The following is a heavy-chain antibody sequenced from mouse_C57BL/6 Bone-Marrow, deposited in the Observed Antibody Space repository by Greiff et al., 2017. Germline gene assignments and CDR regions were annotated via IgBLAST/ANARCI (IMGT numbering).Heavy chain of an antibody. J-gene: IGHJ1*03. CDR1: GFTFSSYA. CDR3: TRAPNWYFDV. Sequence: EVMLVESGEGLVKPGGSLKLSCAVSGFTFSSYAMSWVRQTPEKRLEWVAYISSGGDYIYYADTVKGRFTISRDNARNTLYLQMSSLKSEDTAMYYCTRAPNWYFDVWGTGTTVTVSS. V-gene: IGHV5-9-1*02. CDR2: ISSGGDYI.